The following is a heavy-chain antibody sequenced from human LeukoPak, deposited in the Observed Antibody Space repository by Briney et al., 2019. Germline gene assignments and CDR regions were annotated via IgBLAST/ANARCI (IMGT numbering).Heavy chain of an antibody. CDR1: GFTFSSYE. V-gene: IGHV3-48*03. CDR2: ISGSGSTT. CDR3: AREREDCSSSSCYEEFDC. J-gene: IGHJ4*02. D-gene: IGHD2-2*01. Sequence: GGSLRLSCVASGFTFSSYEMIWIHQAPGKGLEWVSYISGSGSTTYYADSVRGRFTTSRDNAENSLYLQMNNLRAEDTAIYYCAREREDCSSSSCYEEFDCWGQGTLVTVSS.